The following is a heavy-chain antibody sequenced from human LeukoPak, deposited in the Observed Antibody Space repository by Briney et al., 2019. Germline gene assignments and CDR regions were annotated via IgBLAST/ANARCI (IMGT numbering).Heavy chain of an antibody. CDR1: GFTFSSYA. CDR2: ISGSGGST. Sequence: GGSLRLSCVVSGFTFSSYAMSWVRQAPGKGLEWVSGISGSGGSTYYADSVKGRFTISRDNTKNTLYLQMNSLRAEDTAVYYCAGVAGSWLDYWGQGTLVTVSS. CDR3: AGVAGSWLDY. J-gene: IGHJ4*02. V-gene: IGHV3-23*01. D-gene: IGHD6-13*01.